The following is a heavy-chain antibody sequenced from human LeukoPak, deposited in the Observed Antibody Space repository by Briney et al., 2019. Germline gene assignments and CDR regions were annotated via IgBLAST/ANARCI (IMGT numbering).Heavy chain of an antibody. CDR2: ISYDGSNK. D-gene: IGHD5-12*01. J-gene: IGHJ5*02. CDR3: ARGDGIVATIGP. V-gene: IGHV3-30*04. CDR1: GFTFNTYA. Sequence: GGSLRLSCAASGFTFNTYAMSWVRQAPGKGLEWVAVISYDGSNKYYADSVKGRFTISRDNSKNTLYLQMNSLRAEDTAVYYCARGDGIVATIGPWGQGTLVTVSS.